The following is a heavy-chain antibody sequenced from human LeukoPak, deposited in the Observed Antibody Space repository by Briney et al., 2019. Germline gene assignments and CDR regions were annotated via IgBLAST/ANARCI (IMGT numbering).Heavy chain of an antibody. D-gene: IGHD5-12*01. CDR3: ARDFSGYDSYYYYYMDV. V-gene: IGHV4-34*01. Sequence: SETLSLTCAVYGGSFSGYYWSWIRQPPGKGLEWIGEINHSGSTNYNPSLKSRVTISVDTSKNQFSLKLSSVTAADTAVYYCARDFSGYDSYYYYYMDVWGKGTTVTVSS. J-gene: IGHJ6*03. CDR2: INHSGST. CDR1: GGSFSGYY.